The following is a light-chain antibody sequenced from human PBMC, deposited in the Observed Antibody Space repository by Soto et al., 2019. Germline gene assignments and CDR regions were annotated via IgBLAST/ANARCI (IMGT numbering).Light chain of an antibody. CDR1: QGIRND. Sequence: AIQMTQSPSSLSASVGDRVTISCRASQGIRNDLAWYQQKPGKAPKVLISSASRLQSGVSSRFSGSGSGTHFTLTISSLRPEDSATYYCLQGYNTFWTFGQGTKVDIK. V-gene: IGKV1-6*01. J-gene: IGKJ1*01. CDR2: SAS. CDR3: LQGYNTFWT.